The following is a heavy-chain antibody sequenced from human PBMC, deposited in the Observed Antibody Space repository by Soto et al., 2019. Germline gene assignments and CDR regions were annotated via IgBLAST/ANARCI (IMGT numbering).Heavy chain of an antibody. CDR2: IYYSGST. Sequence: QVQLQESGPGLVKPSETLSLTCTVSGGSISSGGYYWIWIRQHPGKGLEWIGYIYYSGSTYYHPSLKLPHDTSLDTSKHQFSLKLSSVTAADPAVYYCALGSAVSGDFDIWGQGRMVTVAS. CDR1: GGSISSGGYY. D-gene: IGHD4-17*01. V-gene: IGHV4-31*01. J-gene: IGHJ3*02. CDR3: ALGSAVSGDFDI.